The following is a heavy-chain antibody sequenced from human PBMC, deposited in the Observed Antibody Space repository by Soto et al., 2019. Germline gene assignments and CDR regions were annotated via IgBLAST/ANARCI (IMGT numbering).Heavy chain of an antibody. V-gene: IGHV4-30-2*01. CDR3: ARESPHGNWFDP. Sequence: QLQLQESGSGLVKPSQTLSLTCTVSGGSISSGGYSWSWIRQPPGKGLEWIGYIDRSGSTHYNPSLKSRVTISVDRSKNTFSLKMSSVTAADTAVYYCARESPHGNWFDPWGQGTLVTVSS. CDR1: GGSISSGGYS. J-gene: IGHJ5*02. D-gene: IGHD1-26*01. CDR2: IDRSGST.